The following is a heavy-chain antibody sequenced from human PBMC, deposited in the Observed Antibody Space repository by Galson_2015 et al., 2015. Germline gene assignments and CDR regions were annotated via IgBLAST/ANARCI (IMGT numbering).Heavy chain of an antibody. Sequence: SLRLSCTVSGFTFSSYWMHWVRQAPGRGLVWVSRINSDGSDTTYADSVKGRFTISRDNAKNTLFLQMNGLRAEDTDVYYCARVRQTDGLLDYWGQGALVTVSS. CDR1: GFTFSSYW. CDR3: ARVRQTDGLLDY. J-gene: IGHJ4*02. V-gene: IGHV3-74*01. CDR2: INSDGSDT. D-gene: IGHD2-15*01.